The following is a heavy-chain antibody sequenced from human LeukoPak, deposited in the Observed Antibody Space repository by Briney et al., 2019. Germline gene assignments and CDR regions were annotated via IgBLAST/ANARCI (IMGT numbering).Heavy chain of an antibody. D-gene: IGHD1-14*01. Sequence: GGSLRLSCAAAGFSFSTYWMSWVRQAPGKGLEWVANIKEDGSETYYVDSLRGRFTISRDNVKNSLYLQIHSLRVEDTAVYYCGRDSFETDIDYWGQGTLVTVSS. J-gene: IGHJ4*02. CDR1: GFSFSTYW. V-gene: IGHV3-7*01. CDR2: IKEDGSET. CDR3: GRDSFETDIDY.